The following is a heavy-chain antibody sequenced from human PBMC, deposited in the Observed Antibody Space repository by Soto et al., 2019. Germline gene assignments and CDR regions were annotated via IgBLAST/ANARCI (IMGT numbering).Heavy chain of an antibody. J-gene: IGHJ6*02. D-gene: IGHD1-26*01. CDR3: ARVSGSYYYGMDV. V-gene: IGHV4-4*02. Sequence: GSLRLSCAASGFTFSSYSMNWVRQAPGKGLEWIGEIYHSGSTNYNPSLKSRVTISVDKSKNQFSLKLSSVTAADTAVYYCARVSGSYYYGMDVWGQGTTVTVSS. CDR2: IYHSGST. CDR1: GFTFSSYSM.